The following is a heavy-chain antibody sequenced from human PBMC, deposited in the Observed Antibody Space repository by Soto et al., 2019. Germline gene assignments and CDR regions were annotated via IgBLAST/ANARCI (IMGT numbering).Heavy chain of an antibody. D-gene: IGHD1-1*01. CDR3: ARQATYNRNWRESLYNYTVMDV. CDR1: GGSIISTSFY. J-gene: IGHJ6*02. Sequence: QMQLRESGPGLVKPSETLSLTCTVSGGSIISTSFYWGWIRQPPGRGLEWIGTTYYSGNTYYSPSLKSRVTISVDASRKHFSPRLTSVTAADTAVYYCARQATYNRNWRESLYNYTVMDVWGQGTTVSVSS. CDR2: TYYSGNT. V-gene: IGHV4-39*01.